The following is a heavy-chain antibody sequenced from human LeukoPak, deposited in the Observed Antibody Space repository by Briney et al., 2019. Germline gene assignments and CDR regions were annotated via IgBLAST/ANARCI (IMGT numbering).Heavy chain of an antibody. J-gene: IGHJ4*02. D-gene: IGHD6-19*01. V-gene: IGHV4-39*07. CDR3: ARPYSSGWYGEGFDY. CDR1: GGSISSSSYY. CDR2: IYYRGST. Sequence: SETLSLTCTVSGGSISSSSYYWGWIRQPPGKGLEWIGSIYYRGSTYYNPSLKSRVTISVDTSKSQFSLKLSSVTAADTAVFYCARPYSSGWYGEGFDYWGQGTLVTVSS.